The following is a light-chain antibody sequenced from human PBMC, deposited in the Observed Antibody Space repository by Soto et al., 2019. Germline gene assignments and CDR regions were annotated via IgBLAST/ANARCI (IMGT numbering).Light chain of an antibody. V-gene: IGKV1-39*01. CDR2: AAS. Sequence: DIQMTQSPSSLSASVGDRVTITCRASQSISSYLNWYQQKPGKAPKLLIYAASSLQSSVPSRFSGSGSGTDFTLTISSLQPEDFATDYCQQSYSTPPWTFGQGTKVEIK. CDR3: QQSYSTPPWT. J-gene: IGKJ1*01. CDR1: QSISSY.